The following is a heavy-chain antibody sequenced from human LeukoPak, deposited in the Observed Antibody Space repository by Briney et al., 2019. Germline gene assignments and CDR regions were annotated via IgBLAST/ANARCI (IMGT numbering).Heavy chain of an antibody. CDR1: GYTFTSYG. J-gene: IGHJ3*02. D-gene: IGHD2-2*01. CDR3: ARIDIVVVPAARSLYDAFDI. V-gene: IGHV1-18*01. CDR2: ISAYNGNT. Sequence: GASVKVSCKASGYTFTSYGISWVRQAPGQGLEWMGWISAYNGNTNYAQKLQGRVTMTTDTSTSTAYMELRSLRSDDTAVYYCARIDIVVVPAARSLYDAFDIWGQGTMVTVSS.